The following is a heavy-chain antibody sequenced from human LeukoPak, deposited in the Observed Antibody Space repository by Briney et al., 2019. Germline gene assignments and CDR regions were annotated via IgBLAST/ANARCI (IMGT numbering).Heavy chain of an antibody. J-gene: IGHJ4*02. Sequence: PGQSLRISSKGSGYSFTSYRISWLRQIPEKGLEWMERIDPIDSYTNYRPSFQGHVTIPADKSISTAYLQWSSLKASDTAMHYCARQGVDTAMVGFDYWGQGTLVPVSS. CDR2: IDPIDSYT. V-gene: IGHV5-10-1*01. CDR3: ARQGVDTAMVGFDY. D-gene: IGHD5-18*01. CDR1: GYSFTSYR.